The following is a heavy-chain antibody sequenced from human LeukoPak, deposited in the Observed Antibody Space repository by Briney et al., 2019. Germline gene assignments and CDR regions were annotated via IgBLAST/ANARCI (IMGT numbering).Heavy chain of an antibody. CDR1: GFTFSDYY. CDR2: IKQDGSEK. V-gene: IGHV3-7*01. CDR3: ARAKDFDY. Sequence: GGSLRLSCAASGFTFSDYYMNWIRQAPGKGLEWVANIKQDGSEKYYVDSVKGRFTISRDNAKNSLYLQMNSLRAEDTAVYYCARAKDFDYWGQGTLVTVSS. J-gene: IGHJ4*02.